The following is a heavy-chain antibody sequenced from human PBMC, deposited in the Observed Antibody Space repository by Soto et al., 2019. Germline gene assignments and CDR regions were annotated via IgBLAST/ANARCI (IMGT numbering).Heavy chain of an antibody. CDR2: FHSSGST. Sequence: TSETLSLTCTVSGGSISGYFWSWIRQPPGTGLEWIGYFHSSGSTKYNSSLRSRVSISLDTSKSQFSLSLSSLTAADTAVYYCARGYDFWSGLYGMDVWGQGTTVTVSS. CDR3: ARGYDFWSGLYGMDV. V-gene: IGHV4-59*01. J-gene: IGHJ6*02. CDR1: GGSISGYF. D-gene: IGHD3-3*01.